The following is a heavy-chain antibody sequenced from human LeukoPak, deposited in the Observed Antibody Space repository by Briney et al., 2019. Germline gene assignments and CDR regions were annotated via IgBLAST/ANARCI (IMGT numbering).Heavy chain of an antibody. V-gene: IGHV4-59*08. CDR3: ARITFVVEGYGMDV. D-gene: IGHD2-21*01. J-gene: IGHJ6*02. CDR2: IYYSGST. Sequence: KSSEILSLTCTVSGGSISSYYWSWIRQPPGKGLEWIGYIYYSGSTNYNPSLKSRVTISVDTSKNQFSLSLSSVTAADTAVYYCARITFVVEGYGMDVWGQGTTVTVSS. CDR1: GGSISSYY.